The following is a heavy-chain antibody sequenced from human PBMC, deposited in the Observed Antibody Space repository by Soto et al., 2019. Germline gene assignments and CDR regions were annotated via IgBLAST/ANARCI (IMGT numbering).Heavy chain of an antibody. CDR3: ARLLYYYDSSAQPRALDI. CDR2: IIPIFGTA. CDR1: GGTFSSYA. V-gene: IGHV1-69*13. D-gene: IGHD3-22*01. Sequence: SVKVSCKASGGTFSSYAISWVRQAPGQGLEWMGGIIPIFGTANYAQKFQGRVTITADESTSTAYMELSSLRSEDTAVYYCARLLYYYDSSAQPRALDIWGQGTMVTVSS. J-gene: IGHJ3*02.